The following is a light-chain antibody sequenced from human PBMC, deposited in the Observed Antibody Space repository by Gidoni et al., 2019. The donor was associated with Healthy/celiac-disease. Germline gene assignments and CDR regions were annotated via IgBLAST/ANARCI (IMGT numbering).Light chain of an antibody. Sequence: SQSVSSSYLAWYQQKPGQAPRLLIYGASSRATGIPDRFSGSGSGTDFTLTISRLEPEDFAVYYCQQYGSSSWTFGQGTKVEIK. CDR2: GAS. J-gene: IGKJ1*01. CDR3: QQYGSSSWT. CDR1: QSVSSSY. V-gene: IGKV3-20*01.